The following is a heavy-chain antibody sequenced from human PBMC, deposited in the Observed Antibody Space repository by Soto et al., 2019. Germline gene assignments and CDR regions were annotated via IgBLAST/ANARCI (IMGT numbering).Heavy chain of an antibody. Sequence: ESLKISCKASGYTFNNYRIGWVRQMPGKSLEWMVLIYPADSETTYSPSFQGEVSMSADRSIRSAFLQWSSLKASDTALYYCSPHRTTGWWAGMDFCRPVTTGTVSS. J-gene: IGHJ6*02. CDR1: GYTFNNYR. CDR3: SPHRTTGWWAGMDF. D-gene: IGHD2-8*02. V-gene: IGHV5-51*01. CDR2: IYPADSET.